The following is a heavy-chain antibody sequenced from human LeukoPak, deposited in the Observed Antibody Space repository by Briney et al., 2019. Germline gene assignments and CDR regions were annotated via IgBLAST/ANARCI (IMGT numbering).Heavy chain of an antibody. CDR2: INHSGST. Sequence: PSETLSLTCAVYGGSFSGYYWSWIRQPPGKGLEWIGEINHSGSTNYNPSLKSRVTISVDTSKNQFSLKLSSVTAADTAVYYCARSQSGYNYGYHFDSWGQGTLVTVSS. CDR1: GGSFSGYY. J-gene: IGHJ4*02. CDR3: ARSQSGYNYGYHFDS. V-gene: IGHV4-34*01. D-gene: IGHD5-18*01.